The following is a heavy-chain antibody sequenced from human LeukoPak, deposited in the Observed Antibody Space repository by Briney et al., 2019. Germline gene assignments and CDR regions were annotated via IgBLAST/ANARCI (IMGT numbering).Heavy chain of an antibody. D-gene: IGHD6-19*01. Sequence: SGGSLRLSCAASGFTFSSYSMNWVRQAPGKGLEWVSSISSSSSYIYYADSVKGRFTISRDNAKNSLYLQMNSLRAEDTAVYYCARLGSGWSRVINWFDPWGQGTLVTVSS. J-gene: IGHJ5*02. V-gene: IGHV3-21*01. CDR2: ISSSSSYI. CDR3: ARLGSGWSRVINWFDP. CDR1: GFTFSSYS.